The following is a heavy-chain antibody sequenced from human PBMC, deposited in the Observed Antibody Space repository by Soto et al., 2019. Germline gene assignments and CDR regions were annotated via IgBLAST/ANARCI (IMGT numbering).Heavy chain of an antibody. Sequence: QVQLQQWGAGLLKPSETLSLTCAVYGGSFSGYYWSWIRQPPGKGLEWIGEINHSGSTNYNPSLKSRVTISVDTSKNQFSLKLSSVTAADTAVYYCARGCPPITGTTRGFDPWGQGTLVTVSS. CDR1: GGSFSGYY. D-gene: IGHD1-20*01. V-gene: IGHV4-34*01. J-gene: IGHJ5*02. CDR3: ARGCPPITGTTRGFDP. CDR2: INHSGST.